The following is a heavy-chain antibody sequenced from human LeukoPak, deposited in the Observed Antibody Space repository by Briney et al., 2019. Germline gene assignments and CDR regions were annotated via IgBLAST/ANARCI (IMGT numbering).Heavy chain of an antibody. J-gene: IGHJ4*02. D-gene: IGHD6-13*01. Sequence: PGGSLRLSCAASGFTFSGSAMHWVRQASGKGLEWVGRIRSKANSYATAYAASVKGRFTISRDDSKNTAYLQMNSLKTEDTAVYYCARSTRYSSSWLMGGWGQGTLVTVSS. CDR1: GFTFSGSA. CDR3: ARSTRYSSSWLMGG. V-gene: IGHV3-73*01. CDR2: IRSKANSYAT.